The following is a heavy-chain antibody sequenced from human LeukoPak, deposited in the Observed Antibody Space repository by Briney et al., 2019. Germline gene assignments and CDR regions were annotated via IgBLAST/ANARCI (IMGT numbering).Heavy chain of an antibody. CDR1: GCPFSSFA. V-gene: IGHV3-23*01. CDR3: ARDKHSDSTSWYGFFDY. J-gene: IGHJ4*02. Sequence: GGSLRLSCAASGCPFSSFAMVWVRQAPGKGLEWVSALSGPATRAIYADSVRGRFTISRDNSKNTLYLQMNSLRVEDSAVYYCARDKHSDSTSWYGFFDYWGQGTLVTVSS. CDR2: LSGPATRA. D-gene: IGHD2-2*01.